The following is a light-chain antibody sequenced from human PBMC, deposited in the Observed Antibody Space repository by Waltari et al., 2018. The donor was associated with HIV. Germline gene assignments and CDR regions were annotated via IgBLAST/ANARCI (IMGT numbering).Light chain of an antibody. CDR3: SSYTSSGPRYVL. V-gene: IGLV2-14*03. Sequence: QSALTQPASVSGSPGQSITISCTGPSGEVGGYNFVSWYQKHPGKAPKLIIYNVNSRPSGVSSRFSGSRSATTASLTISGLQAEDEADYFCSSYTSSGPRYVLFGGGTRLTVL. CDR2: NVN. J-gene: IGLJ2*01. CDR1: SGEVGGYNF.